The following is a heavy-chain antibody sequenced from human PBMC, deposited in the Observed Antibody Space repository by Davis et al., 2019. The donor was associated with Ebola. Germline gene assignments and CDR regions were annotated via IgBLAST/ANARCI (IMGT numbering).Heavy chain of an antibody. V-gene: IGHV1-18*01. D-gene: IGHD6-13*01. J-gene: IGHJ4*02. CDR3: ARAIAAAGFPGIDY. CDR2: ISPNRDKT. CDR1: GYAFRNYG. Sequence: ASVKVSCKASGYAFRNYGIHWVRQAPGQGLEWMGWISPNRDKTNYEQKFQGRVTMTTDTSTTTAYMELRNLTSDDTAVYYCARAIAAAGFPGIDYWGQGILVTVSS.